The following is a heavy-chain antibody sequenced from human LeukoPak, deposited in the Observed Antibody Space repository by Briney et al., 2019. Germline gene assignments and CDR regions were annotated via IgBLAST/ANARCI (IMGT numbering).Heavy chain of an antibody. V-gene: IGHV3-53*01. CDR1: RFTVSNNY. CDR3: AREGERGHSSSYYGYYFDY. CDR2: TYSGGNK. Sequence: GGSLRLSCAASRFTVSNNYMGWVRPAQGKGREWVSVTYSGGNKYYADSVKGRFTISRDSAKNSLYLHMNNLRAEDTAVYYCAREGERGHSSSYYGYYFDYWRQGALVTVSS. D-gene: IGHD3-22*01. J-gene: IGHJ4*02.